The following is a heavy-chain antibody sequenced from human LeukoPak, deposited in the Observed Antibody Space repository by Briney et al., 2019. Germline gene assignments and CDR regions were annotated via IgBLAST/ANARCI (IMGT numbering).Heavy chain of an antibody. CDR3: ARNGVGRVKALSDY. Sequence: SSETLSLTCAVYGGSFSGYYWSWIRQPPGKGLEWIGEINHSGSTNYNPSLKSRVTISVDTSKNQFSLKLSSVTAADTAVYYCARNGVGRVKALSDYWGQGTLVTVSS. CDR2: INHSGST. V-gene: IGHV4-34*01. J-gene: IGHJ4*02. CDR1: GGSFSGYY. D-gene: IGHD4-17*01.